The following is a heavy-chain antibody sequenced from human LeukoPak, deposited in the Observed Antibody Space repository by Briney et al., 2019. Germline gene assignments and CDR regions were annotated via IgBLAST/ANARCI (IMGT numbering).Heavy chain of an antibody. J-gene: IGHJ4*02. D-gene: IGHD3-22*01. Sequence: PSETLSLTCTVSGGSISSYYWSWIRQPAGKGLEWIGRIYTSGSTYYNPSLKSRVTMSVDTSKNQFSLRLSSVTAADTAVYYCASWYYDSSGYRFDYWGQGTLVTVSS. V-gene: IGHV4-4*07. CDR2: IYTSGST. CDR1: GGSISSYY. CDR3: ASWYYDSSGYRFDY.